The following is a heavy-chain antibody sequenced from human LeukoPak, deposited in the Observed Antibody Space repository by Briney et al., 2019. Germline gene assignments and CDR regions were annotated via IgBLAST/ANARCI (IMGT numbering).Heavy chain of an antibody. J-gene: IGHJ4*02. V-gene: IGHV4-59*01. Sequence: PSETLSLTCTVSGGSISSYYWSWIRQPPGKGLEWIGYIYYSGSTNYNPSLKSRVTISVDTSKNQFSLKLSSVTAADTAVYYCARDQNYYGSESYYNVDYWGQGTLVTVSS. D-gene: IGHD3-10*01. CDR2: IYYSGST. CDR3: ARDQNYYGSESYYNVDY. CDR1: GGSISSYY.